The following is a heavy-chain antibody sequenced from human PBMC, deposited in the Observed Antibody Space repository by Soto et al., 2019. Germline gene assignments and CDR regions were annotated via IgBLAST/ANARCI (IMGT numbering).Heavy chain of an antibody. J-gene: IGHJ6*02. CDR3: ARVECSYGHTSVYYGMDV. CDR1: GYTFTSYG. D-gene: IGHD5-18*01. V-gene: IGHV1-18*01. Sequence: QVQLVQSGAEVKKPGASVKVSCKASGYTFTSYGISWVRQAPGQGLEWMGWISAYNGNTNYAQKLQGRVTMTTDTSPSTAYMELRSLRADDTAVYYCARVECSYGHTSVYYGMDVWGQGTTVTVSS. CDR2: ISAYNGNT.